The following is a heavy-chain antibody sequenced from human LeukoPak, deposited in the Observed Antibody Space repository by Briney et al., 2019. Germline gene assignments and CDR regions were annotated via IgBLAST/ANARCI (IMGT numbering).Heavy chain of an antibody. J-gene: IGHJ4*02. CDR3: AKGSYYDSSGSFYFDY. Sequence: GGSLRLSCAASGFTFSSYAMSWVRQAPGKGLEWVSGISGSGDNTYYADSVKGRFTISRDNSKNTLYVQVNGLGTEDTAAYYCAKGSYYDSSGSFYFDYWGQGTLVTVSS. V-gene: IGHV3-23*01. D-gene: IGHD3-22*01. CDR2: ISGSGDNT. CDR1: GFTFSSYA.